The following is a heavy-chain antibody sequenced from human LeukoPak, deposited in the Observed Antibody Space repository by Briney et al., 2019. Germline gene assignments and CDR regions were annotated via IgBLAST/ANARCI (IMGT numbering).Heavy chain of an antibody. D-gene: IGHD3-3*01. J-gene: IGHJ6*02. CDR1: GFPFSSYW. Sequence: GGSLRLSCSTSGFPFSSYWMSWVRQAPGKGLEWVANIKLDGSEKNYVDSVKGRFTISRDNSKNTLYLQMNSLRAEDTAVYYCARGAPSYDFWSGYYPTPMDVWGQGTTVTVSS. CDR3: ARGAPSYDFWSGYYPTPMDV. V-gene: IGHV3-7*01. CDR2: IKLDGSEK.